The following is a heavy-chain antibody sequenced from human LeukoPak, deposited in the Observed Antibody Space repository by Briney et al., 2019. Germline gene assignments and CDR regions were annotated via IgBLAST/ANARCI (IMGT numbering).Heavy chain of an antibody. V-gene: IGHV3-23*01. D-gene: IGHD2-15*01. CDR1: GFTFSSYA. Sequence: GRSLRLSCAASGFTFSSYAMSWVRQAPGKGLEWVSAISGSGGSTYYADSVKGRFTISRDNSKNTLYLQMNSLRAEDTAVYYCAKDIVVVVAATELGYFDYWGQGTLVTVSS. CDR3: AKDIVVVVAATELGYFDY. CDR2: ISGSGGST. J-gene: IGHJ4*02.